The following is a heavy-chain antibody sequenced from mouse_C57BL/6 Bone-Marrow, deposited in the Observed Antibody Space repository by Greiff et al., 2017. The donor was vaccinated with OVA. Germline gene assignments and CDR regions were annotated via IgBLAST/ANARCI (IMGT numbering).Heavy chain of an antibody. CDR2: IDPSDSYT. V-gene: IGHV1-50*01. CDR1: GYTFTSYW. D-gene: IGHD3-2*02. Sequence: QVQLKQPGAELVKPGASVKLSCKASGYTFTSYWMQWVKQRPGQGLEWIGEIDPSDSYTNYNQKFKGKATLTVDTSSSTAYMQLSSLTSADSAVYYCARPAQATSYFDYWGQGTTLTVSS. CDR3: ARPAQATSYFDY. J-gene: IGHJ2*01.